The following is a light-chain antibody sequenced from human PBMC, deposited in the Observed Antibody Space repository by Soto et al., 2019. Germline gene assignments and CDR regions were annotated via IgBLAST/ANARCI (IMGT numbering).Light chain of an antibody. J-gene: IGKJ2*01. V-gene: IGKV3-15*01. CDR3: QQYNNWPPYT. CDR2: GAS. Sequence: EIVMTQSPATLSVSPGERATLSCRASHSVSSNLAWYQQKPGQAPRLLIYGASTRATGIPARFSVSGSGTEFTLTISSLQSEDFALYYCQQYNNWPPYTFGQGTKLEIK. CDR1: HSVSSN.